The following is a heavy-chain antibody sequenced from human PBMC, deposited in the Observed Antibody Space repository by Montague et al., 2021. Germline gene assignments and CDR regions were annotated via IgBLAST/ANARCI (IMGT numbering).Heavy chain of an antibody. CDR3: TFYKFRETPRGFDY. Sequence: SLRLSCAASGFTFSSYWMHWVRQAPGKGLVWVSRISTAGSSTTYADSVKGRFTTSRDNAKNMLYLQMNSLRAEDTAVYYCTFYKFRETPRGFDYWGQGTLVTVSA. V-gene: IGHV3-74*01. J-gene: IGHJ4*02. CDR1: GFTFSSYW. D-gene: IGHD3-10*01. CDR2: ISTAGSST.